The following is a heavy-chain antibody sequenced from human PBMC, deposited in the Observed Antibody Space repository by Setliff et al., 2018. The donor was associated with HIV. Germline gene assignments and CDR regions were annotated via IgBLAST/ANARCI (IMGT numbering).Heavy chain of an antibody. V-gene: IGHV1-58*02. CDR1: GFTFTSSA. CDR2: IVVGSGNT. D-gene: IGHD3-10*01. CDR3: ARDGWDYYGSGTYPPLYYFDS. J-gene: IGHJ4*01. Sequence: GASVKVSCKASGFTFTSSAMQWVRQARGQRLEWIGWIVVGSGNTNYAQKFQERVTIIRDMSTNTAYMELSSLRSEDTAVYYCARDGWDYYGSGTYPPLYYFDSWGQGTLVTVSS.